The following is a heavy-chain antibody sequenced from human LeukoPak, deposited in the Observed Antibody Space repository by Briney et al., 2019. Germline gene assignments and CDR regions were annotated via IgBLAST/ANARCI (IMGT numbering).Heavy chain of an antibody. V-gene: IGHV3-43*02. CDR3: AKDFEDYYDSSGYSLFDY. CDR1: GFTFDDYA. Sequence: PGGSLRLSCAASGFTFDDYAMHWVRQAPGKGLEWVSLISGDGGSTYYADSVKGRFTISRDNSKNSLYLQMNSLRTEDTALYYCAKDFEDYYDSSGYSLFDYWGQGTLVTVSS. D-gene: IGHD3-22*01. J-gene: IGHJ4*02. CDR2: ISGDGGST.